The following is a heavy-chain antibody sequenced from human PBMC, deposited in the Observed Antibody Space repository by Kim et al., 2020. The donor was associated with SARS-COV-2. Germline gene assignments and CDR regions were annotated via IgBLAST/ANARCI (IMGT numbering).Heavy chain of an antibody. Sequence: SETLSLTCSVSGDSISNNNFFWAWIRQPPEKGLEWIGSIYYNGKNDYAPSLRGRATISVDTSKTEFSLQLNSVTAADTAVYYCARRRGYFGWGSYWGIRRFHYMDVWGRGTTVTVSS. CDR3: ARRRGYFGWGSYWGIRRFHYMDV. D-gene: IGHD3-10*01. V-gene: IGHV4-39*01. J-gene: IGHJ6*03. CDR2: IYYNGKN. CDR1: GDSISNNNFF.